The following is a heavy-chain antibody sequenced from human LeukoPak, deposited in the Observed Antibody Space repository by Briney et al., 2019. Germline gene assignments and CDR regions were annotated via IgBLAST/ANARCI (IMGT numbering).Heavy chain of an antibody. CDR2: INHSGST. J-gene: IGHJ5*02. CDR3: ARGDSPGWFGEFRFDP. CDR1: GGSFSGYY. D-gene: IGHD3-10*01. Sequence: PSETLSLTCAVYGGSFSGYYWSWIRQPPGKGLEWIGEINHSGSTNYNPSLKSRVTISVDTSKNQFSLKLSSVTAADTAVYYCARGDSPGWFGEFRFDPWGQGTLVTVSS. V-gene: IGHV4-34*01.